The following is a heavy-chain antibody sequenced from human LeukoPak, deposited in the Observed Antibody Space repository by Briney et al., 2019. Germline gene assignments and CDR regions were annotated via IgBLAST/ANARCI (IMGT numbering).Heavy chain of an antibody. CDR3: ARLVLGGSYPPGAFDI. Sequence: SETLSLTCTVSGGSISSYYWSWIRQPPGKGLEWIGYIYYSGSTNYNPSLKSRVTISVDTSKNQFSLKLSSVTAADTAVYYCARLVLGGSYPPGAFDIWGRGTMVTVSS. J-gene: IGHJ3*02. V-gene: IGHV4-59*08. CDR1: GGSISSYY. CDR2: IYYSGST. D-gene: IGHD1-26*01.